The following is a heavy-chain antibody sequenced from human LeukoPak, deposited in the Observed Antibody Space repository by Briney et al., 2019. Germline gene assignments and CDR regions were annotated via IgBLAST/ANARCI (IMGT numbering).Heavy chain of an antibody. V-gene: IGHV1-46*01. CDR3: ARAQMATSSGAAFDI. J-gene: IGHJ3*02. CDR2: INPSGGST. D-gene: IGHD5-24*01. CDR1: GYTFTSYY. Sequence: VASVKVSCKASGYTFTSYYMHWVRQAPGQGLEWMGIINPSGGSTSYAQKFQGRVTTTRDTSTSTVYMELSSLRSEDTAVYYCARAQMATSSGAAFDIWGQGTMVTVSS.